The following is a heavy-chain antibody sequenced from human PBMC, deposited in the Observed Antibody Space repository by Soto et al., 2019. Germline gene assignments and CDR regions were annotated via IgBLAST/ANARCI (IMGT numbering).Heavy chain of an antibody. CDR2: IYSSAST. V-gene: IGHV4-39*01. D-gene: IGHD3-16*01. J-gene: IGHJ4*02. CDR3: ASHGGESLAFFDY. CDR1: VGSISSSSYY. Sequence: SETLSLTCTVSVGSISSSSYYGGWIRHPPGNGLEWIGSIYSSASTYYNPSLKSRFTISVDTSNNQFSLKLTSVTAADTAVYYCASHGGESLAFFDYWGQGTLVTVSS.